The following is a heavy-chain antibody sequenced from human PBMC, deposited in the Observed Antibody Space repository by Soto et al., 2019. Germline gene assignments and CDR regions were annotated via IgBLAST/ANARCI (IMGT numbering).Heavy chain of an antibody. CDR3: TRGAGGWNYYYAMDV. Sequence: PGGSLRLSCAAPGFPFNNYYMTWVRQASGKGLEWVASIKEDGNEKYYVDSVKGRFTISRDNDKNSLSLQMNSLRAEDTAVYYCTRGAGGWNYYYAMDVWGPGATVTVSS. D-gene: IGHD6-19*01. J-gene: IGHJ6*02. CDR2: IKEDGNEK. CDR1: GFPFNNYY. V-gene: IGHV3-7*03.